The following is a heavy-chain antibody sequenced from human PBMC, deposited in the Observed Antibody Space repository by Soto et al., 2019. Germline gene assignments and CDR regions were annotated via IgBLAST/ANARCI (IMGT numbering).Heavy chain of an antibody. CDR2: ITSDTNTI. V-gene: IGHV3-48*02. Sequence: EVQLVESGGGLEQPGGSLRLSCAASGFRFSIYSMNWVRQAPGKGLEWSAYITSDTNTIKYADSVKGRFTVSRDNGKNSVYLQMNSLRDEDTAVYYCARSVEGHFDYWGQGTVVTVSA. CDR1: GFRFSIYS. D-gene: IGHD6-19*01. CDR3: ARSVEGHFDY. J-gene: IGHJ4*02.